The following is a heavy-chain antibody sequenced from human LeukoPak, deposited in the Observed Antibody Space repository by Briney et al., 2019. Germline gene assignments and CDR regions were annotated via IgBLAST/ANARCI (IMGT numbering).Heavy chain of an antibody. CDR2: ISAYNGNT. CDR3: ARIQIYYDIFTGWGLFDY. V-gene: IGHV1-18*01. Sequence: ASVKVSCKASGYTFTSYGISWVRQAPGQGLEWMGWISAYNGNTNYAQKLQGRVTMTTDTSTSTAYMELRSLRSDDTAVYYCARIQIYYDIFTGWGLFDYWGQGTLVTVSS. D-gene: IGHD3-9*01. CDR1: GYTFTSYG. J-gene: IGHJ4*02.